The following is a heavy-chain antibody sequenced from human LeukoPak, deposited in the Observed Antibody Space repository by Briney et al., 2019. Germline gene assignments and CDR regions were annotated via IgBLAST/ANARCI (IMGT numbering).Heavy chain of an antibody. Sequence: PGGSLRLSCAASGFTFSSYSMNWVRQAPGKGLEWVSSISSSSSYIYYADSVKGRFTISRDNAKNSLYLQMNSLRAEDTAVYYCARPQDSSGYWKPFDYWGQGTLVTVSS. D-gene: IGHD3-22*01. CDR1: GFTFSSYS. J-gene: IGHJ4*02. CDR3: ARPQDSSGYWKPFDY. V-gene: IGHV3-21*01. CDR2: ISSSSSYI.